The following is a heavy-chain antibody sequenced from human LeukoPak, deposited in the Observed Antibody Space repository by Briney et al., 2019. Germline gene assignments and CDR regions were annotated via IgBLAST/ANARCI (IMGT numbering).Heavy chain of an antibody. CDR3: ARGGQWSKFYFDN. Sequence: PSETLSLTCSVSGGSVSSYYWSWIWQSPRKGLEWIGYIHDSGSTNYNPSLKSRVTVSVDTSKNQFSLKLRSVTAADTAVYYCARGGQWSKFYFDNWGQGTLVTVSS. CDR1: GGSVSSYY. J-gene: IGHJ4*02. D-gene: IGHD2-15*01. CDR2: IHDSGST. V-gene: IGHV4-59*02.